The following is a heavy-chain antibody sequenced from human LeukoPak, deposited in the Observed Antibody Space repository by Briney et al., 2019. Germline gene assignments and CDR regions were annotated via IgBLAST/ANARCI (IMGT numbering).Heavy chain of an antibody. V-gene: IGHV1-46*01. CDR2: IYPRDGST. D-gene: IGHD5-12*01. Sequence: ASVKVSCKASGYTFTSNYIHWVRQAPGQGLEWMGMIYPRDGSTSYAQKFQGRVTMTRNTSISTAYMELSSLRSEDTAVYYCARGLMSGYDVAGYWGQGTLVTVSS. J-gene: IGHJ4*02. CDR3: ARGLMSGYDVAGY. CDR1: GYTFTSNY.